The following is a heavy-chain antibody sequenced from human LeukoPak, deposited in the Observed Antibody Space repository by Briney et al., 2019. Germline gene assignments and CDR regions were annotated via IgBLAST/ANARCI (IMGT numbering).Heavy chain of an antibody. V-gene: IGHV4-39*07. CDR1: GGSISSSSYY. Sequence: SETLSLTCTVSGGSISSSSYYWGWIRQPPGKGLEWIGSIYYSGSTYYNPSLKSRVTISVDTSKNQFSLKLSSVTAADTAVYYCARSTVVTPFDYWGQGTLVTVSS. CDR2: IYYSGST. D-gene: IGHD4-23*01. J-gene: IGHJ4*02. CDR3: ARSTVVTPFDY.